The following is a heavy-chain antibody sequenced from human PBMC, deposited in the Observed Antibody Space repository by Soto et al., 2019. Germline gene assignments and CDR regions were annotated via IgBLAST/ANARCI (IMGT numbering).Heavy chain of an antibody. Sequence: PGGSLRLSCAASGFIFNTYWMHWVRQAPGKGLVWISRINSDGSIADYADSVRGRITISRDNTKNTVYLQMNSLRVEDTAVYYCAKDRIGSPYWGQGNMVTVSS. CDR3: AKDRIGSPY. J-gene: IGHJ4*02. CDR2: INSDGSIA. CDR1: GFIFNTYW. V-gene: IGHV3-74*01. D-gene: IGHD3-16*01.